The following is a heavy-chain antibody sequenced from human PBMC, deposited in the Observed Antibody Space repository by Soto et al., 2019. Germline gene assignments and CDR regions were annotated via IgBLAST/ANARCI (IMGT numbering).Heavy chain of an antibody. Sequence: PGGSLRLSCAASGFTFSSYWMSWVRQAPGKGLEWVANIKQDGSEKYYVDSVKGRFTISRDNAKNSLYLQMNSLRAEATAVYYCARDSASWADYYYYYGMDVWGQGTTVTVSS. CDR1: GFTFSSYW. J-gene: IGHJ6*02. D-gene: IGHD2-2*01. CDR2: IKQDGSEK. CDR3: ARDSASWADYYYYYGMDV. V-gene: IGHV3-7*01.